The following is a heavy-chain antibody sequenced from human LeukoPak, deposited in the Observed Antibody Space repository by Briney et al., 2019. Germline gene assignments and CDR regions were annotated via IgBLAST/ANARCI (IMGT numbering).Heavy chain of an antibody. Sequence: ASVKVSCKASGSTFTRYYIHWVRQAPGQGLDWMGMIKPSSGSTRFAQMFQDRVTMTRDTSTSAVYMELSSLTSEDTAMYYCARTYSSSWSYCDSWGQGTLVTVSS. J-gene: IGHJ4*02. V-gene: IGHV1-46*01. CDR3: ARTYSSSWSYCDS. D-gene: IGHD6-13*01. CDR1: GSTFTRYY. CDR2: IKPSSGST.